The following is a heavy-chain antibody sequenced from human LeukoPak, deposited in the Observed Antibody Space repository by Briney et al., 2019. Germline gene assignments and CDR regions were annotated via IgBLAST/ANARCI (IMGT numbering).Heavy chain of an antibody. D-gene: IGHD4-23*01. CDR1: GGSISSADYY. J-gene: IGHJ4*02. V-gene: IGHV4-39*01. CDR2: IYYAGGA. CDR3: ARTVGTHRFDY. Sequence: PSETLSLTCTVSGGSISSADYYWAWSRRPPGERLEWIGSIYYAGGAYYNPSLQSRVIMSVDTSKNQFSLDLNSVTAPDTAVYYCARTVGTHRFDYWGQGILVTVSS.